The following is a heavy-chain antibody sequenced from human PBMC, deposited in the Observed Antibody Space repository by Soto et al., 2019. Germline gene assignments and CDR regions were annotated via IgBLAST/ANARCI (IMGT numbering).Heavy chain of an antibody. J-gene: IGHJ4*02. CDR2: IIPLFGTA. D-gene: IGHD2-8*02. CDR1: GGTFSSYT. V-gene: IGHV1-69*01. CDR3: AREGIPGTGATFDS. Sequence: QVQLVQSGAEVKKPGSSVKVSCKASGGTFSSYTINWVRQAPGQGLEWMGRIIPLFGTANYAQQFQGRVTITADESTNTAYMDLSSLRSEDTAVYFCAREGIPGTGATFDSCGQGTLVTVSS.